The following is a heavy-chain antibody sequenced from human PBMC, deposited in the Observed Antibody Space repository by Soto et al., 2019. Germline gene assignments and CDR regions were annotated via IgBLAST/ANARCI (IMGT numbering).Heavy chain of an antibody. Sequence: EVPLLESGGGLVQPGGSLRLSCAASGFTFNSYAMNWVRQAPGKGLEWVSSISSSGSKTYYADSMKGRFTISRDNSKSTLSLLMDSLRAEDTAIYYCAKDILAVRYFDWLPFFDYWGQGTLVTVSS. D-gene: IGHD3-9*01. CDR2: ISSSGSKT. J-gene: IGHJ4*02. CDR1: GFTFNSYA. V-gene: IGHV3-23*01. CDR3: AKDILAVRYFDWLPFFDY.